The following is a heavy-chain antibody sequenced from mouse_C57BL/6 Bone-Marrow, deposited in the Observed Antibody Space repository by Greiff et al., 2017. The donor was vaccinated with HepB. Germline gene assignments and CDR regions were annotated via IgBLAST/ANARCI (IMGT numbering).Heavy chain of an antibody. Sequence: VQLQQSGAELVTPGASVKLSCTASGFNIKDDYMHWVKQRPEQGLEWIGWIDPENGDTEYASKFQGKATITADTSSNTAYLQLSSLTSEDTAVYYCIQTAQADYWGQGTTLTVSS. CDR2: IDPENGDT. V-gene: IGHV14-4*01. CDR3: IQTAQADY. D-gene: IGHD3-2*02. J-gene: IGHJ2*01. CDR1: GFNIKDDY.